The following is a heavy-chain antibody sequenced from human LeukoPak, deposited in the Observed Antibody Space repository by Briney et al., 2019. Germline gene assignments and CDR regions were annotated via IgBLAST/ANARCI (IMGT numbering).Heavy chain of an antibody. D-gene: IGHD3-16*02. J-gene: IGHJ4*02. CDR3: ARDTYRFFDS. Sequence: GGSLSLSCAVSGFTFNGYWMSWVRQAPGKGLEWVANIDEDGGDKYYVDSVKGRFTISRDNAENSLYLQMNSLRAEDTAVYYCARDTYRFFDSWGQGTLVTVSS. CDR2: IDEDGGDK. CDR1: GFTFNGYW. V-gene: IGHV3-7*01.